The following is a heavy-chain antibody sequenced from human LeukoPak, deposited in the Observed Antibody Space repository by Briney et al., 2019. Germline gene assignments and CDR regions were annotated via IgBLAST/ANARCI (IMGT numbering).Heavy chain of an antibody. Sequence: GGSLRLSCAASGFTFSSYWMSWVRQAPGKGLEWVANIKQDGSEEYYVDSVKGRFTISRDNAKNSLYLQMNSLRAEDTAVYYCARDTGTIFGVAFPLQHWGQGTLVTVSS. D-gene: IGHD3-3*01. CDR3: ARDTGTIFGVAFPLQH. V-gene: IGHV3-7*01. J-gene: IGHJ1*01. CDR1: GFTFSSYW. CDR2: IKQDGSEE.